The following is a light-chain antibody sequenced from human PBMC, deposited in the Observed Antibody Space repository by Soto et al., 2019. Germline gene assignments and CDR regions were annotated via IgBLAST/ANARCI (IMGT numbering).Light chain of an antibody. Sequence: EIVWTQSPGTLSLSPGERATFSCRASQSVTTNYLAWYQQKPGQAPRLLIYGASSRATGIPDRFSGSGSGTDFTLTISRLEPEDFAVYYCQQYVSSVLTFGKGTRLEIK. J-gene: IGKJ5*01. CDR2: GAS. V-gene: IGKV3-20*01. CDR1: QSVTTNY. CDR3: QQYVSSVLT.